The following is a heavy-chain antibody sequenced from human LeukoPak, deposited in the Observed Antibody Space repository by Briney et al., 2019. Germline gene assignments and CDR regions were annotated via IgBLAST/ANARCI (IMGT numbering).Heavy chain of an antibody. CDR2: INPTVGDT. CDR1: GYTLTSYY. V-gene: IGHV1-46*01. CDR3: ARYGFSSSWQGGWHAFDI. Sequence: ASVKVSCKASGYTLTSYYIHWVRQAPGQGLEWMGIINPTVGDTIYAQKFQGRVTMTRDMSTSTVYMELSSLRSDDTVVYYCARYGFSSSWQGGWHAFDIWGQGTMVTVSS. D-gene: IGHD6-13*01. J-gene: IGHJ3*02.